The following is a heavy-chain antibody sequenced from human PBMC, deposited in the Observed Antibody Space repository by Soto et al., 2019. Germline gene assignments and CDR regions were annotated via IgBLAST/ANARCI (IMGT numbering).Heavy chain of an antibody. J-gene: IGHJ3*02. CDR2: ISAYNGNT. D-gene: IGHD3-22*01. V-gene: IGHV1-18*01. Sequence: ASVKVSCKASGYTFTSYGISWVRQAPGQGLEWMGWISAYNGNTNYAQKLQGRVTMTTDTSTSTAYMELRSLRSDDTAVYYCARQRITMIVVVPVDAFDIRGQGTMVTVSS. CDR1: GYTFTSYG. CDR3: ARQRITMIVVVPVDAFDI.